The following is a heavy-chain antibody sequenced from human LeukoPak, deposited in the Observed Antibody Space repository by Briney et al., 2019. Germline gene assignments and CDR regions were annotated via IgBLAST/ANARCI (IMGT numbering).Heavy chain of an antibody. V-gene: IGHV4-38-2*02. CDR3: ASGSPAADY. D-gene: IGHD6-25*01. J-gene: IGHJ4*02. Sequence: SETLSLTCTVSGYSISRGYYWGWIRQPPGKGLEWIGSGHHSGSTYYKSSLKSRVTISLDTSKSQFSLKLRSVTAADTAVYYCASGSPAADYWGQGTLVTVSS. CDR2: GHHSGST. CDR1: GYSISRGYY.